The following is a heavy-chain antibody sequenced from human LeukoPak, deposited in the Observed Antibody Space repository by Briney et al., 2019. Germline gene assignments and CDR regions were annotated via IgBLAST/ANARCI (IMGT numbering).Heavy chain of an antibody. J-gene: IGHJ6*02. D-gene: IGHD6-19*01. V-gene: IGHV3-7*01. CDR3: ARDLDSSGWYGYYYYYYGMDV. CDR1: GFTFSSYR. Sequence: GGSLRLSCAASGFTFSSYRMSWVRQAPGKGLEWVANIKQDGSEKYYVDSVKGRFTISRDNAKNSLYLQMNSLRAEDTAVYYCARDLDSSGWYGYYYYYYGMDVWGQGTTVTVSS. CDR2: IKQDGSEK.